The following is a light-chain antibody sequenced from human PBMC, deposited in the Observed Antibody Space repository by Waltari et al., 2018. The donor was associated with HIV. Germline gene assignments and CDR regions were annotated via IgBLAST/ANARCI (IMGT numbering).Light chain of an antibody. CDR3: AAWDDSLSGLVV. J-gene: IGLJ2*01. V-gene: IGLV1-47*01. CDR1: SSTIGSNY. CDR2: RNN. Sequence: QSVLTQPPSASGTPGPRVTISCSGSSSTIGSNYVYWYQQLPGTAPKLLIYRNNQRPSGVPDRFSGSKSGTSASLAISGLRSEDEADYYCAAWDDSLSGLVVFGGGTKLTVL.